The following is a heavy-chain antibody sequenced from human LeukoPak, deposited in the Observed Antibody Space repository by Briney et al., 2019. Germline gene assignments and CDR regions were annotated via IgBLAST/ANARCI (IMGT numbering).Heavy chain of an antibody. Sequence: PSETLSLTCTVSGGSISSYYWSWIRQPPGKGLEWIGYIYYNGSTNYNPSLKSRVTISVDTSKNQFSLKLRSVTAADTAVYYCARLGYTMVRGVIGWFDPWGQGTLVTVSS. CDR2: IYYNGST. V-gene: IGHV4-59*08. D-gene: IGHD3-10*01. CDR1: GGSISSYY. CDR3: ARLGYTMVRGVIGWFDP. J-gene: IGHJ5*02.